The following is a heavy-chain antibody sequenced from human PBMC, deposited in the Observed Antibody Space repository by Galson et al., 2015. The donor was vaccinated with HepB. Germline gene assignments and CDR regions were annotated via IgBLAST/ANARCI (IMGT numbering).Heavy chain of an antibody. CDR3: ARGGFDY. CDR2: ISSSSSTI. V-gene: IGHV3-48*01. J-gene: IGHJ4*02. CDR1: GFTFSNYN. Sequence: SLRLSCAASGFTFSNYNMNWVRQAPGKGLEWVSYISSSSSTIYYADSVKGRFTISRDNAKNSLYLQMNSLRAEDTAVYYCARGGFDYWGQGTLVTVFS.